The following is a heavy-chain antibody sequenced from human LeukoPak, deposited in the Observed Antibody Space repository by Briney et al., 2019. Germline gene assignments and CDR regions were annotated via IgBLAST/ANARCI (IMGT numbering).Heavy chain of an antibody. CDR1: GFTFSSYV. D-gene: IGHD3-10*01. CDR3: ASITYYYGSSFDY. CDR2: ISYDGSNK. J-gene: IGHJ4*02. V-gene: IGHV3-30*04. Sequence: SGGSLRLSCAASGFTFSSYVMHWVRQAPGKGLEWVAVISYDGSNKYYADSVKGRFTISRDNSKNTLYLQMNSLRAEDTAVYYCASITYYYGSSFDYWGQGTLVTVSS.